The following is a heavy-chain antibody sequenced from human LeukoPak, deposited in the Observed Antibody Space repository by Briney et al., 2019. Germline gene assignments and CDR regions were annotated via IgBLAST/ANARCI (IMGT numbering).Heavy chain of an antibody. CDR1: GFTFSSYS. D-gene: IGHD6-13*01. CDR2: ISSSSSTI. CDR3: ASWYSSSWYETYYYYYMDV. Sequence: AGGSLRLSCAASGFTFSSYSMNWVRQAPGKGLEWVSYISSSSSTIYYADSVKGRFTISRDNAKNSLYLQMNSLRAEDTAVYYCASWYSSSWYETYYYYYMDVWGKGTTVTVSS. J-gene: IGHJ6*03. V-gene: IGHV3-48*01.